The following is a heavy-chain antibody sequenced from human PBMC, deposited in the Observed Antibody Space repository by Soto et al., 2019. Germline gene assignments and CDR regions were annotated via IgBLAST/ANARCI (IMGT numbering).Heavy chain of an antibody. CDR3: ARGVGYSYGSYYYGMDV. D-gene: IGHD5-18*01. V-gene: IGHV1-69*01. Sequence: QVQLVQSGAEVKKPGSSVKVSCKASGGTFSSYAISWVRQAPGQGLEWMGGIIPIFGTANYAQKFQGRVTITADESTSTAYMELSSLRSEDTAVYYCARGVGYSYGSYYYGMDVWGQGTTVTVSS. CDR2: IIPIFGTA. J-gene: IGHJ6*02. CDR1: GGTFSSYA.